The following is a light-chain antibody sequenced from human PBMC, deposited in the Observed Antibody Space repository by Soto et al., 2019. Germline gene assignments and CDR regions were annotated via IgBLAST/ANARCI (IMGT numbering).Light chain of an antibody. J-gene: IGKJ2*01. CDR2: GAS. CDR1: QSVRSN. Sequence: EIVMTKSPATLSVSPGERATLSCRASQSVRSNLAWYQQKPGQAPRLLIYGASTRATGIPARFSGSGSGTEFTLTISSLQSEDFAVYYCQQYNNWPQTFGQGTKLEIK. V-gene: IGKV3-15*01. CDR3: QQYNNWPQT.